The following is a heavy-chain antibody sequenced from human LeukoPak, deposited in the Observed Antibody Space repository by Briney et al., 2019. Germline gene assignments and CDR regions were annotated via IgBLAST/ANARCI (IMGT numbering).Heavy chain of an antibody. CDR2: MNPNSGNT. D-gene: IGHD2-2*01. J-gene: IGHJ5*02. Sequence: ASVKVSCKASGYTFTSYDINWVRQATGQGLEWMGWMNPNSGNTGYAQKFQGRVTMTRNTSISTAYMELSSLRSEDTAVYYCARAVVPAAMAPNWFDPWGQGTLVTVSS. CDR1: GYTFTSYD. V-gene: IGHV1-8*01. CDR3: ARAVVPAAMAPNWFDP.